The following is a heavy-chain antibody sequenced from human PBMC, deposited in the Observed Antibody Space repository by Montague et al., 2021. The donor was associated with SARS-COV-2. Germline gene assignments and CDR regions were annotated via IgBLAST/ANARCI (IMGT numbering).Heavy chain of an antibody. D-gene: IGHD1-26*01. V-gene: IGHV4-59*01. CDR3: ARVGWELRVGDYYFDY. J-gene: IGHJ4*02. CDR1: GGSISPYY. CDR2: IYYTGST. Sequence: SETLSLTCTVSGGSISPYYWSWIRQPPGKGPEWIGNIYYTGSTXXXSSXXXRLTISVDTSENQFSLKVTSVTPADTAVYYCARVGWELRVGDYYFDYWGQGTLVTVSS.